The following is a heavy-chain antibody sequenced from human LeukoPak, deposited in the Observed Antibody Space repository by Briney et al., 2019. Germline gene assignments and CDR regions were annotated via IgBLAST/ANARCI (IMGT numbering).Heavy chain of an antibody. CDR2: INPNSGGT. J-gene: IGHJ4*02. CDR1: GYTFTGYY. CDR3: ARAYYYDSSGYYYLDY. Sequence: GASVKVSCKASGYTFTGYYMHWVRQAPGQGLEWMGWINPNSGGTNYAQKFQGRVTITRNTSISTAYMELSSLRSEDTAVYYCARAYYYDSSGYYYLDYWGQGTLVTVSS. V-gene: IGHV1-2*02. D-gene: IGHD3-22*01.